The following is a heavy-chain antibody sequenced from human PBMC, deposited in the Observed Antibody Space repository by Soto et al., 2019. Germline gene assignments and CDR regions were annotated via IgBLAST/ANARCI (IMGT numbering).Heavy chain of an antibody. CDR1: GFTFITYG. J-gene: IGHJ2*01. Sequence: EVQLVESGDALVQPGGSLRVSCEGSGFTFITYGMHWVRQAPGKGLEFVSSTSGSGRRTSYADSVKGRFIISRDNSKNTLYLQMGSLRIEDTGVYYCARGRGDYENWNFDLWGRGSLVTVSS. V-gene: IGHV3-64*02. CDR3: ARGRGDYENWNFDL. D-gene: IGHD4-17*01. CDR2: TSGSGRRT.